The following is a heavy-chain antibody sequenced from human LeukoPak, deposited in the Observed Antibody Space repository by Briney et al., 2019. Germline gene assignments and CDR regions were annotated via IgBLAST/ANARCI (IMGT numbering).Heavy chain of an antibody. CDR3: AREKTSSSWSWGFDP. CDR1: GDSISTSNW. J-gene: IGHJ5*02. D-gene: IGHD6-13*01. V-gene: IGHV4-4*02. Sequence: SETLSLTCAVSGDSISTSNWWSWVRQPPGKGLEWIGEIYHSGNTNYNPFLKSRVTISVDKSENQFSLKLSSVTAADTAVYYCAREKTSSSWSWGFDPWGQGTLVTVSS. CDR2: IYHSGNT.